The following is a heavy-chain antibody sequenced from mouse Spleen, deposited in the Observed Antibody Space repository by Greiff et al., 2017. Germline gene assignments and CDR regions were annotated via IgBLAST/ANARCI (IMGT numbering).Heavy chain of an antibody. D-gene: IGHD2-4*01. Sequence: EVQLVESGGGLVQSGRSLRLSCATSGFTFSDFYMEWVRQAPGKGLEWIAASRNKANDYTTEYSASVKGRFIVSRDTSQSILYLQMNALRAEDTAIYYCARDVDYDYDGAMDYWGQGTSVTVSS. J-gene: IGHJ4*01. CDR2: SRNKANDYTT. V-gene: IGHV7-1*01. CDR3: ARDVDYDYDGAMDY. CDR1: GFTFSDFY.